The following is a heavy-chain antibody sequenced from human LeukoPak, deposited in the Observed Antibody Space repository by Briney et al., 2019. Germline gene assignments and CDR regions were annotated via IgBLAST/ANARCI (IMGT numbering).Heavy chain of an antibody. CDR2: ISSSGSTI. CDR1: GFTFSDYY. D-gene: IGHD1-26*01. CDR3: ARAVQDEWELQAYSDY. Sequence: GGSLRLSCAASGFTFSDYYMSWIRQAPGKGLEWVSYISSSGSTIYYADSVKGRFTISRDNAKNSLYLQMNSLRAEDTAVYYCARAVQDEWELQAYSDYWGQGTLVTVSS. J-gene: IGHJ4*02. V-gene: IGHV3-11*01.